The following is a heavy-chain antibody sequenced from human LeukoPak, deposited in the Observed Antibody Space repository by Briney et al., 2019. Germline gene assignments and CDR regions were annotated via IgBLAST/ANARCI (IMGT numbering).Heavy chain of an antibody. V-gene: IGHV4-34*01. J-gene: IGHJ3*02. CDR2: INHSGST. CDR3: ARVKRRYCSGGSCYSGRSAFDI. CDR1: GGSFSGYY. Sequence: SETLSLTCAVYGGSFSGYYWSWIRQPPGNGLEWIGEINHSGSTNYNPSLKSRVTISVDTSKNQFSLKLSSVTAADTAVYYCARVKRRYCSGGSCYSGRSAFDIWGQGTMVTVSS. D-gene: IGHD2-15*01.